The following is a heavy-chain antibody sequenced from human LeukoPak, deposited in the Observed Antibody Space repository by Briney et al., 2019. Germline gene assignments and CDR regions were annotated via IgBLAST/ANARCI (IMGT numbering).Heavy chain of an antibody. CDR3: ARDQGSGPTGDAFDI. V-gene: IGHV1-2*06. CDR2: INPNSGGT. J-gene: IGHJ3*02. Sequence: ASVKVSCKASGYTFTGYYMHWVRQAPGQGLEWMGRINPNSGGTNYAQKFQGRVTMTRDTSISTAYMELSRLRSDDTAVYYCARDQGSGPTGDAFDIWGQGTMVTVSS. CDR1: GYTFTGYY. D-gene: IGHD6-19*01.